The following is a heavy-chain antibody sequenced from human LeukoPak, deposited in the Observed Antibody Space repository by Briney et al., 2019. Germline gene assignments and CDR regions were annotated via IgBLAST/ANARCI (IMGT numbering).Heavy chain of an antibody. Sequence: SETLSLTCTVSGDSINSLDLWSWVRQPPGKGLEWLGEMYLSGTTHSNPSVKSRVTISIDKSKNQFFLNLSSVTAADTAVYYCAGLVGRYSSGLYYYYFDYWGQGTLVTVSS. CDR3: AGLVGRYSSGLYYYYFDY. J-gene: IGHJ4*02. CDR1: GDSINSLDL. CDR2: MYLSGTT. D-gene: IGHD3-22*01. V-gene: IGHV4-4*02.